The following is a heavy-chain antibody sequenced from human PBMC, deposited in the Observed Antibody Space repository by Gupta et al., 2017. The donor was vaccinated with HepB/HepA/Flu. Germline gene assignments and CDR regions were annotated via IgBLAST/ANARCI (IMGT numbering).Heavy chain of an antibody. CDR1: GYTFTGYY. J-gene: IGHJ2*01. D-gene: IGHD5-18*01. V-gene: IGHV1-2*02. CDR2: INPNSGGT. CDR3: ARDRVGLPWAGIYWYFDL. Sequence: QVQLVQSGAEVKKPGASVKVSCKASGYTFTGYYMHWVRQAPGQGLEWMGWINPNSGGTNYAQKFQGRVTMTRDTSISTAYMELSRLGSDDTAVYYCARDRVGLPWAGIYWYFDLWGRGTLVTVSS.